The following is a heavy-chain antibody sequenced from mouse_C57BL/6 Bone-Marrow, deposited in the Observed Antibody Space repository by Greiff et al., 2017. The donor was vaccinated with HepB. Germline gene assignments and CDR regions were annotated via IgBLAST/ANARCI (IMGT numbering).Heavy chain of an antibody. CDR3: VGTFYDYDAMDY. D-gene: IGHD2-10*01. J-gene: IGHJ4*01. CDR1: GYTFTSYW. Sequence: QVQLQQPGAELVKPGASVKLSCKASGYTFTSYWMHWVKQRPGQGLEWIGMIHPNSGSTNYNEKFKSKATLTVDKSSSTAYMQLSSLTSEDSAVYYCVGTFYDYDAMDYWGQGTSVTVSS. CDR2: IHPNSGST. V-gene: IGHV1-64*01.